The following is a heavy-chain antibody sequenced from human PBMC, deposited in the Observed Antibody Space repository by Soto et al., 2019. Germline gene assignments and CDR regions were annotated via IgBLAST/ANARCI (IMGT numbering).Heavy chain of an antibody. CDR3: ARSPDFWSGYSN. CDR1: GGSISSYY. CDR2: IYYSGST. D-gene: IGHD3-3*01. Sequence: PSETLSLACTVSGGSISSYYWSWIRQPPGKGLEWIGYIYYSGSTNYNPSLKSRVTISVDTSKNQFSLKLSSVTAADTAVYYCARSPDFWSGYSNWGQGTLVTIS. J-gene: IGHJ4*02. V-gene: IGHV4-59*01.